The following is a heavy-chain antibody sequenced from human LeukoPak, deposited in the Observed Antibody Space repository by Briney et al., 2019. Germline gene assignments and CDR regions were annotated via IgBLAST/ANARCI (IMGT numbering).Heavy chain of an antibody. D-gene: IGHD6-6*01. V-gene: IGHV4-59*01. CDR3: ARGRRSSSSLNFDY. CDR1: GGSIRSYY. CDR2: IYYIGST. J-gene: IGHJ4*02. Sequence: SETLSLTCTVSGGSIRSYYWSWIRQPPGKGLEWIAYIYYIGSTNYNPSLKSRVTISVDTSKNQFSLKLSSVTAADTAVYFCARGRRSSSSLNFDYWGQGSLVTVSS.